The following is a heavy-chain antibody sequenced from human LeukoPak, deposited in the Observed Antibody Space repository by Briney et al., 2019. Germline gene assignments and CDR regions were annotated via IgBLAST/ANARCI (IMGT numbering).Heavy chain of an antibody. CDR2: INHSGGT. CDR1: GGSFSGYY. D-gene: IGHD3-9*01. Sequence: SETLSLTCAVYGGSFSGYYWSWIRQPPGKGLEWIGEINHSGGTNYNPSLKSRVTISVDTSKNQFSLKLSSVTAADTAVYYCARGRYFDWLLSGRDWFDPWGQGTLVTVSS. V-gene: IGHV4-34*01. J-gene: IGHJ5*02. CDR3: ARGRYFDWLLSGRDWFDP.